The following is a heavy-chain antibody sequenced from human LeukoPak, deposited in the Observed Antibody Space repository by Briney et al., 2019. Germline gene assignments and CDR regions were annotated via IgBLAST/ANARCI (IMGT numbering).Heavy chain of an antibody. Sequence: LTGGSLRLSCVASGFSFSDPVKSWVRHAPGKGLEWLSAITGDADVTYYAASVKGRFTISRDNSWNTVYLQMNSLRAEDTATYYCAKVGYCSNNCFRTHDYWGQGALVTVSS. V-gene: IGHV3-23*01. J-gene: IGHJ4*02. CDR2: ITGDADVT. D-gene: IGHD2-8*01. CDR3: AKVGYCSNNCFRTHDY. CDR1: GFSFSDPV.